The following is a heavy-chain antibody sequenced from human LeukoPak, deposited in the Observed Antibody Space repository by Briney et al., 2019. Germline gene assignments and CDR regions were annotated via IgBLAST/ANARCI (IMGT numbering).Heavy chain of an antibody. J-gene: IGHJ1*01. D-gene: IGHD4-11*01. V-gene: IGHV3-33*06. CDR1: KFTFSHYA. Sequence: PGGSLRLSCAASKFTFSHYAMHWVRQAPGKGLEWVAVIWNDGSDKYYADSVKGRFTVSRDNSRNTLYLQMDSLRAEDTGVYYCAKDAQRGFDYSNSLQHWGPGTLVTVFS. CDR3: AKDAQRGFDYSNSLQH. CDR2: IWNDGSDK.